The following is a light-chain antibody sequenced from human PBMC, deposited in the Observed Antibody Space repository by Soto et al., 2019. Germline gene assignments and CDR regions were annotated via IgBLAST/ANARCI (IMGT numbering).Light chain of an antibody. CDR2: DVS. J-gene: IGLJ2*01. CDR3: SSYTSSSTRV. V-gene: IGLV2-14*01. Sequence: QSVLTQPASVSGSPGQSVAISCTGTSSDVGGYYSVSWYQQHPGKAPKLVIYDVSNWPSGVSNRFSGSKSGNTASLTISWLQAEGEADYYCSSYTSSSTRVFGGGTQLTVL. CDR1: SSDVGGYYS.